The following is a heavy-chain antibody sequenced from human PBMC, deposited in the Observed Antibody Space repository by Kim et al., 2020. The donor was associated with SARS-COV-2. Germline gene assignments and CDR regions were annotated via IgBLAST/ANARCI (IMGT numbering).Heavy chain of an antibody. CDR1: GFTFSSYG. V-gene: IGHV3-30*18. D-gene: IGHD2-2*01. J-gene: IGHJ6*02. Sequence: GGSLRLSCAASGFTFSSYGMHWVRQAPGKGLEWVAVISYDGSNKYYADSVKGRFTISRDNSKNTLYLQMNSLRAEDTAVYYCAKVTKGGVYCSSTSCHYYYYYYYGMDVWGQGTTVTVSS. CDR2: ISYDGSNK. CDR3: AKVTKGGVYCSSTSCHYYYYYYYGMDV.